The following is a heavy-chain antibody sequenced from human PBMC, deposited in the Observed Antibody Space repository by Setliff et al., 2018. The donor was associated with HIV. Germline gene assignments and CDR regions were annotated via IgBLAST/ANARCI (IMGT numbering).Heavy chain of an antibody. J-gene: IGHJ4*02. D-gene: IGHD2-2*01. CDR2: IGSSNHGI. CDR1: GFSFGDFA. CDR3: AKFKYAINSTYYFDS. V-gene: IGHV3-48*01. Sequence: PGGSLRLSCTASGFSFGDFALNWVRQAPGKGLDWVAHIGSSNHGIHYTASVQGRFTVSRDNSKGAVDLQMNSLTSEDAAIYYCAKFKYAINSTYYFDSWGRGTLVTVSS.